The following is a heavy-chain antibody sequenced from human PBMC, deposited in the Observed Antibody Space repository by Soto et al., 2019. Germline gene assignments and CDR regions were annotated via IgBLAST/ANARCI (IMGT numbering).Heavy chain of an antibody. Sequence: GESLKISCKGSGYTFTNYWIGWVRQMPGKGPEWMGIIYPGDSDTKYNPSFQGQVTISADKSITTTYLQWSSLKASDTATYYCAASIFYYGMDVWGQGTTVTVSS. V-gene: IGHV5-51*01. CDR3: AASIFYYGMDV. J-gene: IGHJ6*02. CDR2: IYPGDSDT. CDR1: GYTFTNYW.